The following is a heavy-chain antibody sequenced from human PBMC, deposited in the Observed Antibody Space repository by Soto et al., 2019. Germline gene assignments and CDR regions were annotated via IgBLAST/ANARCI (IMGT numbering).Heavy chain of an antibody. D-gene: IGHD3-3*01. CDR3: ARSSSISGVVSGFDY. Sequence: SETLSLTCTVSGGSISSYYWSWIRQPPGKGLEWIGYIYYSGSTNYNPSLKSRVTISVDTSKNQFSLKLSSVTAADTAVYYCARSSSISGVVSGFDYWGQGTLVTVSS. CDR1: GGSISSYY. V-gene: IGHV4-59*08. J-gene: IGHJ4*02. CDR2: IYYSGST.